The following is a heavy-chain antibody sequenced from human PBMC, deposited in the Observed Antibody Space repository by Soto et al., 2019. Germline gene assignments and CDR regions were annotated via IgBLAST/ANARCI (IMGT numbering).Heavy chain of an antibody. CDR3: ARCIETLSSSCGFGYYYYCMDV. J-gene: IGHJ6*02. CDR2: IIPIFGTT. V-gene: IGHV1-69*01. CDR1: GGTFSSYA. D-gene: IGHD6-13*01. Sequence: QGQLVQSGAEVKKPGSSVKVSCKASGGTFSSYAISWVRQAPGQGAEWMGGIIPIFGTTNYAQKFQGRVRITADESTSTAYLALRSLRSEDTAVYYCARCIETLSSSCGFGYYYYCMDVSGHETTVTFS.